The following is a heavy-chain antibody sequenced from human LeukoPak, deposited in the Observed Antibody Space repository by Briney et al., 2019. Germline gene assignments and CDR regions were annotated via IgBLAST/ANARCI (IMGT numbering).Heavy chain of an antibody. V-gene: IGHV3-30*02. CDR3: ANDTYSSSSFFFDY. Sequence: PGGSLRLSCAASGLTFSSHGFHWVRQAPGKGLEWVTFISLDGTKKSYADSVKGRFTISRDNSKNTLYLQMNSLRAEDTAVYYCANDTYSSSSFFFDYWGQGTLVTVSS. J-gene: IGHJ4*02. CDR1: GLTFSSHG. CDR2: ISLDGTKK. D-gene: IGHD6-6*01.